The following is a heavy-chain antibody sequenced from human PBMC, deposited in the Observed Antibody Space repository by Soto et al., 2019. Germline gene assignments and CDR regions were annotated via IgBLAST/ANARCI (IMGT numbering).Heavy chain of an antibody. V-gene: IGHV3-30-3*01. CDR2: ISYDGSNK. Sequence: GSLRLSCAASGFTFSNYAIHWVRQAPGKGLEWVAVISYDGSNKYYADSVKGRFTISRDNSKNTLYLQMNSLRAEDTAVYYCARDGDCSGGSCYSRGGYLDYWGQGTLVTVSS. J-gene: IGHJ4*02. D-gene: IGHD2-15*01. CDR1: GFTFSNYA. CDR3: ARDGDCSGGSCYSRGGYLDY.